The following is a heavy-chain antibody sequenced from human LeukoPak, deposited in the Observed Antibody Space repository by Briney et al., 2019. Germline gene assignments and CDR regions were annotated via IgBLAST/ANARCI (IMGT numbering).Heavy chain of an antibody. CDR2: ISGGGGSA. J-gene: IGHJ3*02. Sequence: GGSLRLSCAASGFTFNNYAMSWVRQAPGKGLEWVSAISGGGGSAYYADSVKGRFTISRDNSKNTLYLQMNSLRAEDTAVYYCAKALDTTVVNAFDIWGQGTMVTVSS. CDR3: AKALDTTVVNAFDI. D-gene: IGHD4-17*01. CDR1: GFTFNNYA. V-gene: IGHV3-23*01.